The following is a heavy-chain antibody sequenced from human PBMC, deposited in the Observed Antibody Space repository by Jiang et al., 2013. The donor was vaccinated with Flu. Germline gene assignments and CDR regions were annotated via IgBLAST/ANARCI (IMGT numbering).Heavy chain of an antibody. J-gene: IGHJ4*02. V-gene: IGHV3-7*01. Sequence: VQLLESGGALVQPGGSLRLSCVASGFIYSRYWMSWVRQAPGKGLEWVANINKDGSGTYYVDSVKGRFTISRDNAKNSVYLQLNNLRDEDTAVYYCARDPYCGDDCYTLDYWGQGT. CDR3: ARDPYCGDDCYTLDY. D-gene: IGHD2-21*01. CDR2: INKDGSGT. CDR1: GFIYSRYW.